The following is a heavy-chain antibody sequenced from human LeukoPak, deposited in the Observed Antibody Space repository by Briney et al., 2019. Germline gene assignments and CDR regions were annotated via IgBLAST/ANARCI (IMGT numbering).Heavy chain of an antibody. Sequence: GRSLRLSCAASGFTFSSYGMHWVRQAPGKGLEWVAVIWYDGSNKYYADSVKGRFTISRDNSKNTLYLQMNSLRAEDTAVYYCARDDLYDSSGYYSNAYCGMDVWGQGTTVTVSS. CDR3: ARDDLYDSSGYYSNAYCGMDV. V-gene: IGHV3-33*01. J-gene: IGHJ6*02. CDR2: IWYDGSNK. CDR1: GFTFSSYG. D-gene: IGHD3-22*01.